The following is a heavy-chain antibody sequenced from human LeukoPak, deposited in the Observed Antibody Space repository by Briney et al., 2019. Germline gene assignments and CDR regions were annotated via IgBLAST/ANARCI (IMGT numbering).Heavy chain of an antibody. J-gene: IGHJ4*02. CDR2: IIPIFGTA. V-gene: IGHV1-69*01. Sequence: SVKVSCKASGGSFSSYAISWVRQAPGQGLEWMGGIIPIFGTANYAQKFQGRVTITADESTSTAYMELSSLRSEDTAVYYCASSGYYYVPDYWGQGTLVTVSS. CDR3: ASSGYYYVPDY. D-gene: IGHD3-22*01. CDR1: GGSFSSYA.